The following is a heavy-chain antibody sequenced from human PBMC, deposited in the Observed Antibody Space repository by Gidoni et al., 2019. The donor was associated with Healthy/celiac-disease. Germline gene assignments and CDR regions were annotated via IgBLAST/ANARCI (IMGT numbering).Heavy chain of an antibody. Sequence: ELQLVQSGAEVKKPGESLKISCKGSGYSFTSYWIGWVRQMPGKGLEWMGIIYPGDSDTRYSPSFQGQVTISADKSISTAYLQWSSLKASDTAMYYCARYPSAAYQLPQKGAFDIWGQGTMVTVSS. CDR3: ARYPSAAYQLPQKGAFDI. CDR2: IYPGDSDT. CDR1: GYSFTSYW. D-gene: IGHD2-2*01. J-gene: IGHJ3*02. V-gene: IGHV5-51*01.